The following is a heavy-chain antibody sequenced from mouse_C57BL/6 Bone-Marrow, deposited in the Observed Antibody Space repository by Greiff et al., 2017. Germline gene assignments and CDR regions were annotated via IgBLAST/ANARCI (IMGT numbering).Heavy chain of an antibody. D-gene: IGHD4-1*01. J-gene: IGHJ1*03. Sequence: QVHVKQPGAELVKPGASVKVSCTASGYTFTSYWMHWVKQRPGQGLEWIGRINPSDSDTNYNQKFKGKATLTVDTSSSTAYMQLSSLTSEDSAVYYCAIELDWYFEVWGTGTTVTVSS. CDR3: AIELDWYFEV. V-gene: IGHV1-74*01. CDR1: GYTFTSYW. CDR2: INPSDSDT.